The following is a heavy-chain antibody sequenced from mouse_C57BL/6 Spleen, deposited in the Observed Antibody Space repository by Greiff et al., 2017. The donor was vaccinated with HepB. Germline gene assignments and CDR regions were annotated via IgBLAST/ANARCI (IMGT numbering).Heavy chain of an antibody. CDR3: ARGNYGSSPVDY. D-gene: IGHD1-1*01. CDR2: ISYSGST. Sequence: EVQLQQSGPGMVKPSQSLSLTCTVTGYSITSGYDWHWIRHFPGNKLEWMGYISYSGSTNYNPSLKSRISITHDTSKNHFFLKLNSVTTEDTATYYCARGNYGSSPVDYWGQGTTLTVSS. V-gene: IGHV3-1*01. CDR1: GYSITSGYD. J-gene: IGHJ2*01.